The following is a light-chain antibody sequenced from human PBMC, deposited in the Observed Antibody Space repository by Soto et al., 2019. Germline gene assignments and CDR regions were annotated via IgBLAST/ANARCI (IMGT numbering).Light chain of an antibody. V-gene: IGKV3-20*01. J-gene: IGKJ2*01. CDR3: QQYGSSRT. CDR1: QSVSSDY. CDR2: ATS. Sequence: EIVLTQSPGTLSLSPGERATLSCRASQSVSSDYLAWYQQRPGQAPRLLIYATSSGDNGIPDRFSGSGSGTDFTLTIGRLDPEDFAVYYCQQYGSSRTFGQGTKLEIK.